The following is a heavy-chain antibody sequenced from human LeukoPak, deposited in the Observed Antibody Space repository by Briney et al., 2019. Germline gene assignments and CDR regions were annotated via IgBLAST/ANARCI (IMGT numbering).Heavy chain of an antibody. V-gene: IGHV1-8*01. CDR2: MNPNSGNT. Sequence: ASVKVSCKASGYTFTSYDINWVRQATGQGLEWMGWMNPNSGNTGYAQKFQGRVTMTRNTSISTDYMELSSLRSEDTAVYYCARGRGGKYCSGGSCYSYDYYYYYMDVWGKGTTVTVSS. CDR3: ARGRGGKYCSGGSCYSYDYYYYYMDV. CDR1: GYTFTSYD. J-gene: IGHJ6*03. D-gene: IGHD2-15*01.